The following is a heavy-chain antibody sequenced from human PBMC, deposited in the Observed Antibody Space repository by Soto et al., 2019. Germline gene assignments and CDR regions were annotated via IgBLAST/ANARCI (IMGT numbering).Heavy chain of an antibody. CDR1: GGSISSYY. CDR3: ASYSAMGPFDY. J-gene: IGHJ4*02. V-gene: IGHV4-59*01. D-gene: IGHD2-15*01. CDR2: NYYSGST. Sequence: SETLSLTCTVSGGSISSYYWSWIRQPPGKGLEWIGYNYYSGSTNYNPSLKSRVTISVDTSKNQFSLKLSSVTAVDTAMYYCASYSAMGPFDYWGQGTLVTVSS.